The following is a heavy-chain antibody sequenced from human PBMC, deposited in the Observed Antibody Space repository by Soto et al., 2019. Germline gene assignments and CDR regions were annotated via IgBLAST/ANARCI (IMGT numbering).Heavy chain of an antibody. Sequence: SETLSLTCAVYGGSFSGYYWSWIRQPPGKGLEWIGEINHSGSTNYNPSLKSRVTISVDTSKNQFSLKLSSVTAADTAVYYCARSIVVVTALEYWGQGTLVTVSS. V-gene: IGHV4-34*01. CDR2: INHSGST. CDR1: GGSFSGYY. CDR3: ARSIVVVTALEY. J-gene: IGHJ4*02. D-gene: IGHD2-21*02.